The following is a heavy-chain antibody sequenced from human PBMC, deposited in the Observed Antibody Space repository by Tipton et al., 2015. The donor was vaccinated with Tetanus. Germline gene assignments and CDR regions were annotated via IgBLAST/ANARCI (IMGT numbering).Heavy chain of an antibody. D-gene: IGHD6-13*01. J-gene: IGHJ5*02. V-gene: IGHV4-59*01. Sequence: TLSLTCTVSGGSISSYYWSWIRQPPGKGLEWIGYIYYSGSTNYNPSLKSRVTIPVDTSKNQFSLKLSSVTAADTAVYYCAREVAAPGTNWFDPWGQGTLVTVSS. CDR3: AREVAAPGTNWFDP. CDR2: IYYSGST. CDR1: GGSISSYY.